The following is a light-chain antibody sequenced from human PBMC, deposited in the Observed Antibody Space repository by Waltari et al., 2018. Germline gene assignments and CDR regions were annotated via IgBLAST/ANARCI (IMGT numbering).Light chain of an antibody. J-gene: IGLJ3*02. CDR1: SGRIASNY. V-gene: IGLV6-57*01. CDR2: EDD. CDR3: QSYDSSDLWV. Sequence: NFMLTQPHPVSESPGKTVTISCTRSSGRIASNYVQGYQQRPGSSPTPVIFEDDQRPSGVPDRFSGSIDSSSNSASLTISGLKTEDEADYYCQSYDSSDLWVFGGGTRLTVL.